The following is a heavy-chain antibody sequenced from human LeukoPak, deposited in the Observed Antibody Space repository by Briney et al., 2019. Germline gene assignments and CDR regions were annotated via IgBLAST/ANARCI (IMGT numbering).Heavy chain of an antibody. CDR3: ARDGTSTDDY. J-gene: IGHJ4*02. CDR2: ISGNNDNP. V-gene: IGHV1-18*01. Sequence: ASVKVSCKASGYTFSNFGISWVRQAPGQGLEWMGWISGNNDNPNYGQNFQGRFTVTSDSSTSTAYMELRNLRSDDTDVYYCARDGTSTDDYWGQGTLVTVSS. CDR1: GYTFSNFG. D-gene: IGHD2-2*01.